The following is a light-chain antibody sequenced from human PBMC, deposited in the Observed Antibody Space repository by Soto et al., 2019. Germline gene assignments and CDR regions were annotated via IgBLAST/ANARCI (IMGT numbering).Light chain of an antibody. CDR1: QSVSSD. CDR2: GAS. Sequence: EIVMTQSPATLSVSPGERATLSCRASQSVSSDLAWYRQTPGQAPRLLIYGASATATGMPARFSGSGSGTEFTLTISSLHSEDFAIYYCQQYNNWPHTFGQGTRLDIK. V-gene: IGKV3-15*01. J-gene: IGKJ5*01. CDR3: QQYNNWPHT.